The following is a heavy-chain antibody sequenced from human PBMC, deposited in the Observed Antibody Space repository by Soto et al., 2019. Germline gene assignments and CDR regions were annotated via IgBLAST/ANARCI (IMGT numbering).Heavy chain of an antibody. CDR3: ARDSSGGGWYTAPQGY. Sequence: ASVKVSCKASGYTFTSYGISWVRQAPGQGLEWMGWISAYNGNTNYAQKLQGRVTMTTDTSTSTAYMELRSLRSDDTAVYYCARDSSGGGWYTAPQGYWGQGTLVTVSS. CDR2: ISAYNGNT. J-gene: IGHJ4*02. CDR1: GYTFTSYG. V-gene: IGHV1-18*01. D-gene: IGHD6-19*01.